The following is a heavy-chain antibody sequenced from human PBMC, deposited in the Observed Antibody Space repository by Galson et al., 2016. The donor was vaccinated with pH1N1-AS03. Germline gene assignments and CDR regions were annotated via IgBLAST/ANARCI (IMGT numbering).Heavy chain of an antibody. J-gene: IGHJ3*02. CDR1: GYTFTDYA. Sequence: SVKVSCKASGYTFTDYALSWVRQAPGQGLEWMGWIRTYTGDANYAEKFQGRVTMTTDTSTSTAYMELRSLRSDDTAVYYCAREPCIVVVEAATPGAFDIWGQETTVTVSS. V-gene: IGHV1-18*04. CDR3: AREPCIVVVEAATPGAFDI. CDR2: IRTYTGDA. D-gene: IGHD2-15*01.